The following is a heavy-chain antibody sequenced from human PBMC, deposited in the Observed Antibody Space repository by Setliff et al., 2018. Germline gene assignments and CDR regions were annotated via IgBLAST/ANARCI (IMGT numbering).Heavy chain of an antibody. J-gene: IGHJ6*04. CDR3: ARAKMEESGKAQAGMDV. CDR1: GFTFSNYE. Sequence: GGSLRLSCAASGFTFSNYEMNWVRQAPGKGLEWVSYINSGGSLIYYADSVKGRFTISRDNAKSSLYLQMNSLRAEDTAIYYCARAKMEESGKAQAGMDVWGKGTTVTVSS. D-gene: IGHD6-13*01. CDR2: INSGGSLI. V-gene: IGHV3-48*03.